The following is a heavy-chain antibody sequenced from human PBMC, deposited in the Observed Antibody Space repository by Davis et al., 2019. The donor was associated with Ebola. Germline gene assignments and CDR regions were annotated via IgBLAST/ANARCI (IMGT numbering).Heavy chain of an antibody. Sequence: SVQVSCKASGYTFTYSLSGYYIHWVRQAPGQGLEWMVGIIPLFGTTYYAQKFQGRVTITADESTSTAYIEVSSLSSEDTALYYCARLGTPYSSYDHLDYWGQGTLVTVSS. CDR3: ARLGTPYSSYDHLDY. J-gene: IGHJ4*02. D-gene: IGHD5-12*01. CDR1: GYTFTYSLSGYY. V-gene: IGHV1-69*13. CDR2: IIPLFGTT.